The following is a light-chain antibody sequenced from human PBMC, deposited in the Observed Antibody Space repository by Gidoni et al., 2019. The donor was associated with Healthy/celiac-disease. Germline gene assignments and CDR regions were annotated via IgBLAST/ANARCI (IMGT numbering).Light chain of an antibody. V-gene: IGKV1-39*01. J-gene: IGKJ1*01. Sequence: DIQMTQSPSSLSASVGDRVTITCRASQSISSYLNWYQQKPGKAPKPLIYAASRLQSGVPSRFSGSGAGTDFPLTISSLQPEDFATFYCQQSYSTPWTFGPXTKVEIK. CDR1: QSISSY. CDR3: QQSYSTPWT. CDR2: AAS.